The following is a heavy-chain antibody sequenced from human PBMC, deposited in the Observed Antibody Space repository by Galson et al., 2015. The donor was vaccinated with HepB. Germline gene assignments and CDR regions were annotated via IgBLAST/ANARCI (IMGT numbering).Heavy chain of an antibody. D-gene: IGHD3-9*01. CDR3: AILTRTYYDILTGYYRD. J-gene: IGHJ4*02. CDR1: GGTFSRYA. CDR2: ITPLFGAA. V-gene: IGHV1-69*13. Sequence: SVKVSCKASGGTFSRYAISWVRQAPGQGLEWMGGITPLFGAANYAQKFQGRVTITADESTSTAYMELSSLRSEDTAVYYCAILTRTYYDILTGYYRDWGQGTLVTVSS.